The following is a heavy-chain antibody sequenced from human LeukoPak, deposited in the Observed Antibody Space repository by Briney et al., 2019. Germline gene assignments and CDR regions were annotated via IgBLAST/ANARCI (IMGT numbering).Heavy chain of an antibody. CDR3: ARDPGFVTRNCSSTSCYGDRWFDP. Sequence: SVKVSCKASGGTFSSYAISWVRQAPGQGLEWMGGIIPIFGTANYAQKFQGRVTITTDESTSTAYMELSSLRSEDTAVYYCARDPGFVTRNCSSTSCYGDRWFDPWGQGTLVTVSS. J-gene: IGHJ5*02. D-gene: IGHD2-2*01. CDR1: GGTFSSYA. CDR2: IIPIFGTA. V-gene: IGHV1-69*05.